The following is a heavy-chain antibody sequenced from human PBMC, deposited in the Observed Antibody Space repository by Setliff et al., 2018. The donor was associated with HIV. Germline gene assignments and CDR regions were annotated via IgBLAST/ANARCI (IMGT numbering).Heavy chain of an antibody. J-gene: IGHJ4*02. CDR2: ISSGSIYI. Sequence: GGSLRLSCAASGFTFSNYSMNWVRQAPGKGLEWVSSISSGSIYIYYADSVKGRFTISRDKAKNSLYLQMNSLRAEDKAVYYCARGARRWGQGTLVTVSS. CDR1: GFTFSNYS. V-gene: IGHV3-21*01. CDR3: ARGARR.